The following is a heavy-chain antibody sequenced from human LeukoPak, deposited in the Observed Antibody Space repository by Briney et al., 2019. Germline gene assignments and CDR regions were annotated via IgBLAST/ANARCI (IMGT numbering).Heavy chain of an antibody. Sequence: SETLSLTCTVSGGSISNYYWSWIRQPPGRGLEWIGYIYYSGSTNYNPSLKSRVTISVDTSENQFSLKLSSVTAADTAVYYCARVSAAAAGTDFDYWGQGTLVTVSS. J-gene: IGHJ4*02. CDR2: IYYSGST. V-gene: IGHV4-59*01. CDR3: ARVSAAAAGTDFDY. CDR1: GGSISNYY. D-gene: IGHD6-13*01.